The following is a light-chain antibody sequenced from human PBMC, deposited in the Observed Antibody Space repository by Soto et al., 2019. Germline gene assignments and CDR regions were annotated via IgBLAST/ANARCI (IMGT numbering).Light chain of an antibody. CDR1: QDIRNH. V-gene: IGKV1-16*01. CDR3: QQYVAYPIT. J-gene: IGKJ5*01. Sequence: DIQMTQSPSSLSASVGDRVTITCRASQDIRNHLAWFQQKPGKAPKSLIFGASSLQSGVSSRLSGSGSGTEYTLTLSRLQPEDSATYYCQQYVAYPITFGQGTRLEMK. CDR2: GAS.